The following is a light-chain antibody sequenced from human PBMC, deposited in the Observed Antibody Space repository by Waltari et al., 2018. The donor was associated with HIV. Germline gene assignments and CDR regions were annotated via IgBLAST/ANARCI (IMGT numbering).Light chain of an antibody. V-gene: IGKV1-9*01. CDR1: QDISRL. CDR3: QHLKTYPIT. CDR2: TAS. Sequence: DIQLTQTPSFLSASIGDRVTITCRASQDISRLFAWYQQKPGKPPKLLIYTASTLQSGVPSRFSGSGSGTEFTLTISSLEPEDFATYFCQHLKTYPITFGQGTRLDIE. J-gene: IGKJ5*01.